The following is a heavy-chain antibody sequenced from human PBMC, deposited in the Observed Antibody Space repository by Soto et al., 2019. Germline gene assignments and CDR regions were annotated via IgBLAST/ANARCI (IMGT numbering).Heavy chain of an antibody. Sequence: GGSLRLSCAASGFTFSNAWMSWVRQAPGKGLEWVGRIKSKTDGGTTDYAAPVKGRFTISRDDSKNTLYLQMNSLKTEDTAVYYCTTDRVVVPAATRVDYWGQGTLVTGSS. D-gene: IGHD2-2*01. CDR2: IKSKTDGGTT. CDR3: TTDRVVVPAATRVDY. CDR1: GFTFSNAW. V-gene: IGHV3-15*01. J-gene: IGHJ4*02.